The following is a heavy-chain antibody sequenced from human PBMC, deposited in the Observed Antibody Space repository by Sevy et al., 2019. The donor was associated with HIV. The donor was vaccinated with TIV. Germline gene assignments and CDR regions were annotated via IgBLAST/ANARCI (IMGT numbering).Heavy chain of an antibody. Sequence: GGSLRLSCAASGFTFSSHWMSWVRQAPGKGLEWVANIKQDGSEKYYVDSVKGRFTISRDNAQNSLYLQMNSLGAEDTAVYYCAREARLYDSSGYSTDYWGQGTLVTVSS. CDR1: GFTFSSHW. D-gene: IGHD3-22*01. V-gene: IGHV3-7*01. CDR3: AREARLYDSSGYSTDY. J-gene: IGHJ4*02. CDR2: IKQDGSEK.